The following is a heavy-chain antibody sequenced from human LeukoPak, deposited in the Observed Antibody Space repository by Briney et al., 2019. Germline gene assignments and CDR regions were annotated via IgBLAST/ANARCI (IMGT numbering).Heavy chain of an antibody. CDR3: ARDRVYFGSGSYSFDY. V-gene: IGHV3-21*01. CDR1: GFTFSSYS. CDR2: ISTSGTYI. Sequence: PGGSLRLSCAASGFTFSSYSMKWVRQAPGKGWEGVSSISTSGTYIYYAVSVKGRFTISRDNAKTSLFLQMNSLRADDRAVYYCARDRVYFGSGSYSFDYWGQGTLVTVSS. D-gene: IGHD3-10*01. J-gene: IGHJ4*02.